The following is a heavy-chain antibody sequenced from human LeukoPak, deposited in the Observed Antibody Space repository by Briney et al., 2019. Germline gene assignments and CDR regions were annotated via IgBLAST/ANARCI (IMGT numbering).Heavy chain of an antibody. V-gene: IGHV4-30-2*01. Sequence: KPSETLSLTCAVPGGSISSGGYSWSWIRQPPGKGLEWIGYIYHSGSTYYNPSLKSRVTISVDRSKNQFSLKLSSVTAADTAVYYCARVRIAARPFDYWGQGTLVTVSS. CDR3: ARVRIAARPFDY. J-gene: IGHJ4*02. CDR2: IYHSGST. CDR1: GGSISSGGYS. D-gene: IGHD6-6*01.